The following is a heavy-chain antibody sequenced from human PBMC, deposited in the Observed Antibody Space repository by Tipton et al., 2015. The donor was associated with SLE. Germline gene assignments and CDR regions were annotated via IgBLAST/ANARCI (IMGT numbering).Heavy chain of an antibody. J-gene: IGHJ4*02. CDR2: ISGSGGST. Sequence: SLRLSCAASGFTFSSYAMSWVRQAPGKGLEWGSAISGSGGSTYYADAVKGRFTISRDNSKNTLYLQMNSLRAEDTAVYYCAKGVAVAGDYFDYWGQGTLVTVSS. CDR1: GFTFSSYA. V-gene: IGHV3-23*01. CDR3: AKGVAVAGDYFDY. D-gene: IGHD6-19*01.